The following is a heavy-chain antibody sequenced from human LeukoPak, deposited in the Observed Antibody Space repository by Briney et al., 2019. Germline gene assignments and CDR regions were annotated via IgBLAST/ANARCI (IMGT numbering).Heavy chain of an antibody. J-gene: IGHJ5*02. CDR3: ASTNRSSASCYGANWFDP. V-gene: IGHV4-30-4*01. D-gene: IGHD2-2*01. Sequence: SQTLSLTCTVSGGSISSGDYYWSWIRQPPGKGLEWIGYINYSGSTFHYNPSLKSRITISVDTSKNQFSLRLNSVTVADTAVYFCASTNRSSASCYGANWFDPWGQGTLVTVSS. CDR2: INYSGST. CDR1: GGSISSGDYY.